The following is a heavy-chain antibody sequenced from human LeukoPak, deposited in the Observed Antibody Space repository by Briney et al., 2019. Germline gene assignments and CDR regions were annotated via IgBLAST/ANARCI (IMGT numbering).Heavy chain of an antibody. Sequence: PGGSLRLSCAASGFTFSIYGMHWVRQAPGKGLEWVAVISYDGSNKYYADSVKGRFTISRDNSKNTLYLQMNSLRAEDTAVYYCAKDTLYYDSSGENDYWGQGTLVTVSS. J-gene: IGHJ4*02. CDR1: GFTFSIYG. CDR2: ISYDGSNK. V-gene: IGHV3-30*18. CDR3: AKDTLYYDSSGENDY. D-gene: IGHD3-22*01.